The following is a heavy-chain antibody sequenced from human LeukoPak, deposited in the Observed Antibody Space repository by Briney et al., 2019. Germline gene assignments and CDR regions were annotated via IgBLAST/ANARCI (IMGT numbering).Heavy chain of an antibody. CDR1: GFTFSSYA. CDR2: ISGSGGST. D-gene: IGHD6-13*01. J-gene: IGHJ5*02. V-gene: IGHV3-23*01. CDR3: AKDYRYAIAALGRQYNWFDR. Sequence: PGGSLRLSCAASGFTFSSYAMSWVRQAPRKGLEWVTAISGSGGSTYYADSVKGRFTISRDDSKNTLYLQMNSLRAEDTAVYYCAKDYRYAIAALGRQYNWFDRWGQGTRVTVSS.